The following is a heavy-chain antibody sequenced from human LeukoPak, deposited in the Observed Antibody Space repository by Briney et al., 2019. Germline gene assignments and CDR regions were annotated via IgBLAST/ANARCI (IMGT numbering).Heavy chain of an antibody. J-gene: IGHJ4*02. Sequence: ASVKVSCKASGYTFTSYYMHWVRQAPGQGLEWMGIINPSGGSTSYAQKFQGRVTMTRDTSTSTVYMELSSLRSEDTAVYYCARTISGIAAAATGIDYWGQGTLVTVSS. D-gene: IGHD6-13*01. CDR2: INPSGGST. CDR3: ARTISGIAAAATGIDY. CDR1: GYTFTSYY. V-gene: IGHV1-46*01.